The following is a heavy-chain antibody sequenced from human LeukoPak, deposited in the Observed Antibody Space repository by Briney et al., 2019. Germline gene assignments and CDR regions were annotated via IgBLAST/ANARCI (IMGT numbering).Heavy chain of an antibody. V-gene: IGHV4-30-2*01. CDR1: GGSISSGGYY. J-gene: IGHJ4*02. D-gene: IGHD3-3*01. CDR2: IYHSGST. Sequence: ASETLSLTCTVSGGSISSGGYYWSWIRQPPGKGLEWIGYIYHSGSTYYNPSLKSRVTISVDRSKNQFSLKRSSVTAADTAVYYCATSRRGNYDFWSGYYSLFDYWGQGTLVTVSS. CDR3: ATSRRGNYDFWSGYYSLFDY.